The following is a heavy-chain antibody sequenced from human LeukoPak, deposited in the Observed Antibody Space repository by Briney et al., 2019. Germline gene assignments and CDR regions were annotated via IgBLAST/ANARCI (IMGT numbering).Heavy chain of an antibody. J-gene: IGHJ5*02. V-gene: IGHV1-46*01. Sequence: ASVKVSCKASGGTFSSYVINWVRQAPGQGLEWMGIINPSGDNTWYAQKFQGRVTMTRDMATSTDYMEVNSLRSEDTAVYYCARDNSMGDSAWWFDPWGQGTLVTVSS. D-gene: IGHD5-12*01. CDR2: INPSGDNT. CDR1: GGTFSSYV. CDR3: ARDNSMGDSAWWFDP.